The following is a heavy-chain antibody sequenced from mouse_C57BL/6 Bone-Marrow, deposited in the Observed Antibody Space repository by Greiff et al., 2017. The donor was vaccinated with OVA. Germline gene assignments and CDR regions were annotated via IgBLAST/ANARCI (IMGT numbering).Heavy chain of an antibody. J-gene: IGHJ3*01. D-gene: IGHD2-4*01. CDR3: ASYDYDWFAY. V-gene: IGHV1-69*01. CDR2: IDPSDSYT. CDR1: GYTFTSYW. Sequence: QVQLKQPGAELVMPGASVKLSCTASGYTFTSYWMHWVKQRPGQGLEWIGEIDPSDSYTNYNQKFKGKSTLTVDKSSSTAYMQLSSLTSEDSAVYYGASYDYDWFAYWGQGTLVTVSA.